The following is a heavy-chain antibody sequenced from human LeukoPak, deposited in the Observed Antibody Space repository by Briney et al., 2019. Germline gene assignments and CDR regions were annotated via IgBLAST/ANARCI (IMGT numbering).Heavy chain of an antibody. D-gene: IGHD2-2*03. CDR1: GYTFTSYG. V-gene: IGHV1-69*13. CDR3: ASGYCSSTSCYVYYYYGMDV. CDR2: IIPIFGTA. Sequence: GASVKVSCKASGYTFTSYGISWVRQAPGQGLEWMGGIIPIFGTANYAQKFQGRVTITADESTSTAYMELSSLRSEDTAVYYCASGYCSSTSCYVYYYYGMDVWGQGTTVTVSS. J-gene: IGHJ6*02.